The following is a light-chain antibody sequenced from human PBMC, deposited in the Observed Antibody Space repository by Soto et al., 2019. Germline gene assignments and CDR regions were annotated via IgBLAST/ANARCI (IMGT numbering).Light chain of an antibody. J-gene: IGLJ3*02. CDR3: QSYDISLSGSWV. Sequence: QSVLTQPPSVSGAPGQRVTISCTGSSSNIGAGYDVHWYQQLPGTSPKLLIYGNNNRPSGVPDRFSGSKSGTSASLAISGLQAEDEADYYCQSYDISLSGSWVFGGGTKLTVL. CDR1: SSNIGAGYD. CDR2: GNN. V-gene: IGLV1-40*01.